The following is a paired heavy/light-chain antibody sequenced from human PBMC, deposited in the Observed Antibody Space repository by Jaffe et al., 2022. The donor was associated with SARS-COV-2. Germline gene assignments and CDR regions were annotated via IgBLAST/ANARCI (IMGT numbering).Heavy chain of an antibody. V-gene: IGHV4-61*02. J-gene: IGHJ4*02. CDR3: ARGFPPPDPGISYYFDP. CDR1: GGSISSGSYY. CDR2: IYTSGST. Sequence: QVQLQESGPGLVKPSQTLSLTCNVSGGSISSGSYYWSWIRQPAGKRLEWIGRIYTSGSTEYNSSLKSRVTISVDTSKNQFSLKLRSVTAADTAVYFCARGFPPPDPGISYYFDPWGQGTLVTVSS.
Light chain of an antibody. V-gene: IGKV2-28*01. CDR1: QSLLHSNGYNY. CDR3: MQALQAPLT. CDR2: LGS. Sequence: DTVMTQSPLSLPVTPGEPASISCRSSQSLLHSNGYNYLDWYLQKPGQSPQLLIYLGSNRASGVPDRFSGSGSGTDFTLKISRVEAEDVGVYYCMQALQAPLTFGGGTKVEIK. J-gene: IGKJ4*01.